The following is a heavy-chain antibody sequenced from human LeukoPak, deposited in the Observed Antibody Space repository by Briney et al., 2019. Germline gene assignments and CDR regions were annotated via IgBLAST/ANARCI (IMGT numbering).Heavy chain of an antibody. Sequence: GGSLRLSCAASGFTFNSYAISWVRQFPGKGLEWVSYISFSSSTIHYADSVKGRFTISRDNAKNSLYLQMNSLRDEDTAVYYCATKMATKGSFEYWGQGTLVTVSS. D-gene: IGHD5-24*01. V-gene: IGHV3-48*02. J-gene: IGHJ4*02. CDR1: GFTFNSYA. CDR3: ATKMATKGSFEY. CDR2: ISFSSSTI.